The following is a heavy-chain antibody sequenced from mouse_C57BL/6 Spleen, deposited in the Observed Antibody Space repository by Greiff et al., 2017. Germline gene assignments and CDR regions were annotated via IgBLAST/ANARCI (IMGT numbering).Heavy chain of an antibody. Sequence: QVQLKQPGAELVMPGASVKLSCKASGYTFTSYWMHWVKQRPGQGLEWIGEIDPSDSYTNYNQKFKGKSTLTVDKSSSTAYMQLSSLTSEDSAVYYCARRYGGGYFDYWGQGTTLTVSS. J-gene: IGHJ2*01. V-gene: IGHV1-69*01. D-gene: IGHD1-1*01. CDR1: GYTFTSYW. CDR2: IDPSDSYT. CDR3: ARRYGGGYFDY.